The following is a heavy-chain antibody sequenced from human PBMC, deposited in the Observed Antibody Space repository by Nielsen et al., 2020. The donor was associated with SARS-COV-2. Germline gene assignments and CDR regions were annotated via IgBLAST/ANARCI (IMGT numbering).Heavy chain of an antibody. J-gene: IGHJ4*02. CDR1: GFTFSSYG. D-gene: IGHD2/OR15-2a*01. V-gene: IGHV3-30*18. Sequence: GESQKISCAASGFTFSSYGMHWVRQAPGKGLEWVAFVSYDGNEEYYADSVKGRFTVSRDNSKNTLYLQMNSLRAEDTAVYYCAKGGTGNFYDYFDYWGQGTLVTVSS. CDR2: VSYDGNEE. CDR3: AKGGTGNFYDYFDY.